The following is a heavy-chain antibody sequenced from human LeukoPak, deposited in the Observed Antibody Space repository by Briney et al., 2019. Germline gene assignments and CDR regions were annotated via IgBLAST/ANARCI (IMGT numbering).Heavy chain of an antibody. D-gene: IGHD3-22*01. CDR1: DDSFSTHY. CDR3: ARQITMIEADWFDP. Sequence: SETLSLTCTVSDDSFSTHYWTWIRQPPGKGLEWIGYIYTSGSTNYNPSLKSRVTISVDTSKNQFSLKLSSVTAADTAVYYCARQITMIEADWFDPWGQGTLVTVSS. CDR2: IYTSGST. J-gene: IGHJ5*02. V-gene: IGHV4-4*08.